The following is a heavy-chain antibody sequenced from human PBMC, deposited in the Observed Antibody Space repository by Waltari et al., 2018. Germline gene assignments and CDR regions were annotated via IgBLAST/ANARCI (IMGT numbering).Heavy chain of an antibody. Sequence: QVQLQESGPGLVKPSQTLSLTCTVSGGSISSGGHYWSWIRQRPGKGLEWIWYIYYSGGTYYNPSLKSRLTISVDTSKNQFSLKLSSVTAAETAMYYCARGDSYGPFDYWGQGTLVTVSS. CDR3: ARGDSYGPFDY. V-gene: IGHV4-31*03. CDR2: IYYSGGT. J-gene: IGHJ4*02. D-gene: IGHD5-18*01. CDR1: GGSISSGGHY.